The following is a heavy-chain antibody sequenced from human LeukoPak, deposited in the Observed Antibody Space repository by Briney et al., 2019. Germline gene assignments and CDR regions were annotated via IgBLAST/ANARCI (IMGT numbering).Heavy chain of an antibody. D-gene: IGHD2-21*01. CDR1: GFTFSSYA. CDR3: AKDQTAYNAFDI. V-gene: IGHV3-23*01. Sequence: PGGSLRLSCAASGFTFSSYALSWVRQAPGKGLELVSILSGSATSIYYADSVKGRFTISRDNSRNTLYLQMNSLRVEDTAVYYCAKDQTAYNAFDIWGQGTLVSVSS. J-gene: IGHJ3*02. CDR2: LSGSATSI.